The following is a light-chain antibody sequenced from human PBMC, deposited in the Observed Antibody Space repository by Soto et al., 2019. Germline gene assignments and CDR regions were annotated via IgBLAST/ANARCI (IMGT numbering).Light chain of an antibody. Sequence: SVVTQPPSASGAPGQRVTISCSGSSSNIGSNTVTWYQQLPGTAPKLLIYSNNQRPSGVPDRFSGSKSGTSASLAISGLQSEDEADYYSAAWDDSLNGAVFGGGTELTVL. J-gene: IGLJ7*01. V-gene: IGLV1-44*01. CDR3: AAWDDSLNGAV. CDR2: SNN. CDR1: SSNIGSNT.